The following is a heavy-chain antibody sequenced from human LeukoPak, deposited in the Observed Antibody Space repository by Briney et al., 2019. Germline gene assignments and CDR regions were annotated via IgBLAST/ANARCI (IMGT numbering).Heavy chain of an antibody. D-gene: IGHD2-2*01. CDR3: ASRSISVGTISNYYYGMDV. J-gene: IGHJ6*02. CDR1: GGSISSGGYY. CDR2: IYYSGST. Sequence: SETLSLTCTVSGGSISSGGYYWSWIRQHPGKGLEWIGYIYYSGSTYYNPSLKSRVTISVDTSKNQFSLKLSSVTAADTAVYYCASRSISVGTISNYYYGMDVWGQGTTVTVSS. V-gene: IGHV4-31*03.